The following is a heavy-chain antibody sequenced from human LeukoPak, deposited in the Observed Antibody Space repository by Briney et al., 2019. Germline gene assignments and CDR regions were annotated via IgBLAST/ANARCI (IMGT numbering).Heavy chain of an antibody. CDR3: ARGPPIQLWLYDSSGYPPRDFDY. J-gene: IGHJ4*02. V-gene: IGHV1-2*06. Sequence: ASVKVSCKASGYTFTSYGISWVRQAPGQGLEWMGRINPNSGGTNYAQKFQGRVTMTRDTSISTAYMELSRLRSDDTAVYYCARGPPIQLWLYDSSGYPPRDFDYWGQGTLVTVSS. D-gene: IGHD3-22*01. CDR1: GYTFTSYG. CDR2: INPNSGGT.